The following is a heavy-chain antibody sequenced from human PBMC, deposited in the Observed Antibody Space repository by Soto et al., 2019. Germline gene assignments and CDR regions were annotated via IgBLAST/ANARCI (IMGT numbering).Heavy chain of an antibody. CDR1: GFTFSSYA. CDR2: ISGSGDST. V-gene: IGHV3-23*01. Sequence: EVPLLESGGGLVQPGGSLRLSCAASGFTFSSYAMRWVRQAPGKGLEWVSAISGSGDSTYYADSVKGRFTTSRDNSKNTLYLQMNSLGAEDTAVYYCARRGSGSYYDYWGQGTLVTVSS. D-gene: IGHD1-26*01. J-gene: IGHJ4*02. CDR3: ARRGSGSYYDY.